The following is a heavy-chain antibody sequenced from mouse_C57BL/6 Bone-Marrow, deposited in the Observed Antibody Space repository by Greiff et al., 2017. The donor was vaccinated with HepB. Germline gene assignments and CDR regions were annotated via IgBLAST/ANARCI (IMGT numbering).Heavy chain of an antibody. J-gene: IGHJ4*01. CDR2: INPNNGGT. V-gene: IGHV1-18*01. CDR1: GYTFTDYN. D-gene: IGHD1-1*01. Sequence: VQLQQSGPELVKPGASVKIPCKASGYTFTDYNMDWVKQSHGKSLEWIGDINPNNGGTIYNQKFKGKATLTVDKSSSTAYMELRSLTSEDTAVYYGARSYYGSPYYAMDYWGQGTSVTVSS. CDR3: ARSYYGSPYYAMDY.